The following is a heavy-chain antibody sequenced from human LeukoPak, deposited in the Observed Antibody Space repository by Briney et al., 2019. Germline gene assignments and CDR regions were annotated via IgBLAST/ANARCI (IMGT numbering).Heavy chain of an antibody. Sequence: SETLSLTCAVCGGSFSGYYWSWIRQPPGKGLEWIGEINHSGSTNYNPSLKSRVTISVDTSKNQFSLKLSSVTAADTAVYYCARHSSHYDIFFVWGQGTLVTVSS. V-gene: IGHV4-34*01. CDR1: GGSFSGYY. CDR3: ARHSSHYDIFFV. CDR2: INHSGST. D-gene: IGHD3-9*01. J-gene: IGHJ4*02.